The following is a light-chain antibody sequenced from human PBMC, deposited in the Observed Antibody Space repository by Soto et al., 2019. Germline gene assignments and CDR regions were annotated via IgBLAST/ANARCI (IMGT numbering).Light chain of an antibody. CDR1: QTVTSY. CDR2: AAS. V-gene: IGKV1-39*01. CDR3: QQSYRFPKT. Sequence: DVQMTQSPSSLSASVGDSLTLTCRASQTVTSYLNWYQQKPGKAPKLLIYAASTLQSGVPSRFSGSGSGTEFTLTIIRLQPEDFATYYCQQSYRFPKTFGRGTKVDIK. J-gene: IGKJ1*01.